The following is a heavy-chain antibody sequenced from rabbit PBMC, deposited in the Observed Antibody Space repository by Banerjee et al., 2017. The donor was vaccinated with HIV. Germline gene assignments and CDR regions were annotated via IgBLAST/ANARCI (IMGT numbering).Heavy chain of an antibody. CDR1: GFSFSSNV. J-gene: IGHJ4*01. V-gene: IGHV1S36*01. Sequence: QEQLEESGGDLVQPEGSLTLTCTASGFSFSSNVVCWVRQAPGKGLEYIGYISYDGNTYYASWVNGRFTISKTSTTVDLKMTSLTAADTATYLCARDLAGVIGWNFNLWGQGTLVTVS. CDR2: ISYDGNT. D-gene: IGHD4-1*01. CDR3: ARDLAGVIGWNFNL.